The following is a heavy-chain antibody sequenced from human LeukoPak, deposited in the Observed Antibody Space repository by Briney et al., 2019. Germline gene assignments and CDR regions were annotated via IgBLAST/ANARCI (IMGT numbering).Heavy chain of an antibody. CDR1: GGSISSYY. D-gene: IGHD3-10*01. CDR2: IYYSGTT. Sequence: SETLSLTCTVSGGSISSYYWSWIRQPPGKGLEWIGSIYYSGTTYYNPSLKSRVTISVDTSKNQFSLKLSSVTAADTALYYCAKHYMGSSYNHGLDCWGQGTLVTDSS. V-gene: IGHV4-59*05. CDR3: AKHYMGSSYNHGLDC. J-gene: IGHJ4*02.